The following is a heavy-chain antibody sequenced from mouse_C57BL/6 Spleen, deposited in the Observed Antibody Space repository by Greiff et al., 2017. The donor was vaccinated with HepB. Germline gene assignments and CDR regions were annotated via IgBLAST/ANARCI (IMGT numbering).Heavy chain of an antibody. V-gene: IGHV1-26*01. D-gene: IGHD2-4*01. CDR3: ARGGGGLRRGFAY. CDR1: GYTFTDYY. Sequence: EVQLQQSGPELVKPGASVKISCKASGYTFTDYYMNWVKQSHGKSLEWIGDINPNNGGTSYNQKFKGKATLTVDKSSSTAYMELRSLTSEDSAGYYCARGGGGLRRGFAYWGQGTLVTVSA. J-gene: IGHJ3*01. CDR2: INPNNGGT.